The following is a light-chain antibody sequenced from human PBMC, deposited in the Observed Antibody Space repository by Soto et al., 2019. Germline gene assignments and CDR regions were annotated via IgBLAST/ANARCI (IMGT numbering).Light chain of an antibody. Sequence: EIVLTQSPGTLSLSPGEGATLSCRASPSLSRNYLAWYQHKPGQAPRLLIYTASNRATGVPPRFSGSGSGTDFTLTISRLEPEDFALYDWQQYDNSPLTFGQGTKVEI. J-gene: IGKJ1*01. CDR3: QQYDNSPLT. CDR2: TAS. CDR1: PSLSRNY. V-gene: IGKV3-20*01.